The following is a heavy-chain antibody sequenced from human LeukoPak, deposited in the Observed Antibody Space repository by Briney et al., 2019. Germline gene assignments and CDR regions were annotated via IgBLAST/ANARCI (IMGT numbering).Heavy chain of an antibody. CDR2: ISRSGKT. CDR1: GGSFSGYY. CDR3: ARGGPLQLDP. Sequence: ASETLSLTCAVYGGSFSGYYWNWIRQPPGKGLEWIGKISRSGKTNYNPSLESRVTISVDTSKNQFSLKLSSVTAADTAVYYCARGGPLQLDPWGQGALVTVSS. V-gene: IGHV4-34*01. J-gene: IGHJ5*02.